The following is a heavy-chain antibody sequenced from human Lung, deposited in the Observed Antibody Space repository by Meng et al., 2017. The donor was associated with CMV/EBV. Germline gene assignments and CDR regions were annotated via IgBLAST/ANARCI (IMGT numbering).Heavy chain of an antibody. CDR2: IIPIFGTA. CDR1: GGNFGTYA. D-gene: IGHD3-22*01. CDR3: ARTRYDSSGYDAYYYYAMDV. J-gene: IGHJ6*02. Sequence: SVKVSCKASGGNFGTYAISWVRQAPGQGLEWMGGIIPIFGTASFAQKFQGRVTITTDESTAYMELSSLRSEDAAVYYCARTRYDSSGYDAYYYYAMDVWGQRXTVTVSS. V-gene: IGHV1-69*05.